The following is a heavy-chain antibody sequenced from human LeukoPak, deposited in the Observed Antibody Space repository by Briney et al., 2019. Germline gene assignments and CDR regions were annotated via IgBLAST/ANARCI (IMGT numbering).Heavy chain of an antibody. CDR3: ARSVVCSSTSCYSWFDP. Sequence: PSETLSLTCTVSGGSIGSYYWSWIRQPPGKGLEWIGYIYYSGSTNYNPSLKSRVTISVDTSKNQFSLKLSSVTAADTAVYYCARSVVCSSTSCYSWFDPWGQGTLVTVSS. V-gene: IGHV4-59*01. J-gene: IGHJ5*02. CDR1: GGSIGSYY. CDR2: IYYSGST. D-gene: IGHD2-2*02.